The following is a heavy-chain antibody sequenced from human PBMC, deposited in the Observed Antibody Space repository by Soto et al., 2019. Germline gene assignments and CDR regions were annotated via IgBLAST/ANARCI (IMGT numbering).Heavy chain of an antibody. CDR2: IRSKANNYAT. CDR1: GFTFSGSA. Sequence: EVQLVESGGGLVQPGESLKLSFAVSGFTFSGSAMHWVRQASGKGLEWVGRIRSKANNYATAYAASVKGRFTISRDNTKNSADLQMNSLKSEDTAVYYCTRGYGYYVRDYWGQGTLVTVSS. CDR3: TRGYGYYVRDY. D-gene: IGHD4-17*01. V-gene: IGHV3-73*01. J-gene: IGHJ4*02.